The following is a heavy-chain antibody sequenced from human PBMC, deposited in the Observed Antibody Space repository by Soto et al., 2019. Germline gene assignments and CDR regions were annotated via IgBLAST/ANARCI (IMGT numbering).Heavy chain of an antibody. D-gene: IGHD1-7*01. CDR2: IIPVFGSP. CDR3: ARDITGTNNWFDP. Sequence: VQLVQSGAEVKKPGSSVRVSCETSGDTFTSHTVNWLRQAPGQGLEWMGGIIPVFGSPNYAEKFQGRLTISVDTSTNTAYMELRRLKSEDTAVYFCARDITGTNNWFDPWGQGTLVTVSS. J-gene: IGHJ5*02. V-gene: IGHV1-69*06. CDR1: GDTFTSHT.